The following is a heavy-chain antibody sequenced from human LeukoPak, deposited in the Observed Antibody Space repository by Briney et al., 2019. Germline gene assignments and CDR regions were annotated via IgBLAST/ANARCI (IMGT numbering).Heavy chain of an antibody. D-gene: IGHD3-22*01. Sequence: SETLSLTCTVSGGSISSVGYYWSWIRQHPGKGLEWIGYIYYSGSTYYNPSLKSRVTISVDTSKNQFSLKLSSVTAADTAVYYCARGRDYYDSSGYEFSYFDYWGQGTLVTVSS. CDR3: ARGRDYYDSSGYEFSYFDY. CDR2: IYYSGST. V-gene: IGHV4-31*03. CDR1: GGSISSVGYY. J-gene: IGHJ4*02.